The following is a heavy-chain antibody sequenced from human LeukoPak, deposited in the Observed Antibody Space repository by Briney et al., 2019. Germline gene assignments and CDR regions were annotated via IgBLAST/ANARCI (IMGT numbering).Heavy chain of an antibody. Sequence: SETLSLTCAVYGGSFSGYYWSWIRQPPGKGLEWIGEIIHSGSTNYNPSLKSRVTISVDTSKNQFSLKLSSVTAADTAVYYCARLVCGGGSCPAEFDYWGQGTLVTVSS. CDR3: ARLVCGGGSCPAEFDY. V-gene: IGHV4-34*12. J-gene: IGHJ4*02. D-gene: IGHD2-15*01. CDR2: IIHSGST. CDR1: GGSFSGYY.